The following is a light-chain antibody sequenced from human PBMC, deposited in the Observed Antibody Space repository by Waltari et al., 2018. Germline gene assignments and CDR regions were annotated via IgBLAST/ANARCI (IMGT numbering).Light chain of an antibody. CDR3: QQYNNWRT. CDR1: QSISRN. V-gene: IGKV3-15*01. Sequence: EVLMTQSSPTLSVSPGEGATLSCRASQSISRNLAWYQQKPGQAPRLLIYGASTRAPGIPARFSGSGSGTEFTLTISSLQSEDFAVYYCQQYNNWRTFGQGTKLEI. J-gene: IGKJ2*01. CDR2: GAS.